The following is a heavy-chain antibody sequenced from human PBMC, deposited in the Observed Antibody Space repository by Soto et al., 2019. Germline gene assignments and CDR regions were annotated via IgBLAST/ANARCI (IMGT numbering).Heavy chain of an antibody. CDR3: ARDFGQVWFDS. CDR1: GFTFRSYA. J-gene: IGHJ5*01. V-gene: IGHV3-30-3*01. CDR2: ITYDGSSQ. Sequence: QVQLVESGGGVVQPGRSLRLSCEGSGFTFRSYAMHWVRQSPGKGLEWLAVITYDGSSQYYADSVQGRFTISRDNPQSKLDLHMKRLRADDTGVYFCARDFGQVWFDSWGQGALVTVSS. D-gene: IGHD3-10*01.